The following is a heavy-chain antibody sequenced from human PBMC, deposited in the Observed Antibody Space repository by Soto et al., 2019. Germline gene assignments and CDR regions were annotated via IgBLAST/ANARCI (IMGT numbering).Heavy chain of an antibody. CDR1: GFGYTSKY. CDR2: IYPGVVNI. J-gene: IGHJ4*02. V-gene: IGHV1-46*01. D-gene: IGHD3-22*01. Sequence: GASVKACCEASGFGYTSKYMHWVRQDPGQGLEWIGTIYPGVVNIGYAQKCQGRVTMTTDTSTSTAYMELRSLTSDDTAVYYCARDAPADYDSNGYYYDVELDYWRQGTLVTVSS. CDR3: ARDAPADYDSNGYYYDVELDY.